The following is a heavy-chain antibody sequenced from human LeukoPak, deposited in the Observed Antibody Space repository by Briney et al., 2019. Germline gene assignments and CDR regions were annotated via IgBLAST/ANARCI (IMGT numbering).Heavy chain of an antibody. V-gene: IGHV3-23*01. CDR2: TGASGGNI. Sequence: GGSLRLSCAASGFTFNNYAMSWVRQAPGKGLEWVSSTGASGGNIFYADSVEGRFTISRDNSKNTLFLQMNSLRAEDTALYYCATQSPDYSIGPSYGSFDIWGQGTMVTVSS. CDR1: GFTFNNYA. D-gene: IGHD3-10*01. J-gene: IGHJ3*02. CDR3: ATQSPDYSIGPSYGSFDI.